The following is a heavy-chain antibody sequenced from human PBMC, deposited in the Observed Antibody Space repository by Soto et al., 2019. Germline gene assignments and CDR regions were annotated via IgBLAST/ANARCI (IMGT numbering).Heavy chain of an antibody. V-gene: IGHV4-34*01. D-gene: IGHD6-13*01. J-gene: IGHJ6*02. Sequence: PSETLSLTFAVYGASFSGYYWSWIRQPPGKGLEWIGEINHTGSTNYNPSLKSRVTISVDTSKNQFSLKLSSVTAADTAVYYCARLRAAGLSQIIAAAGSRYYYYYGMDVWRQGTTVT. CDR1: GASFSGYY. CDR3: ARLRAAGLSQIIAAAGSRYYYYYGMDV. CDR2: INHTGST.